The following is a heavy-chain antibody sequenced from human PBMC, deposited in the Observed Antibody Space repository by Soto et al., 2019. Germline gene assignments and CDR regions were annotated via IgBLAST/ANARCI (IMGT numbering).Heavy chain of an antibody. CDR1: GFTFSSYA. Sequence: GGSLRLSCAASGFTFSSYAMHWVRQAPGKGLEWVAVISYDGSTKYYADSVKGRFTISRDNSKNTLYLQMNSLRAEDTAVYYCARDPYIAVAADFDYWGQGTLVTVSS. CDR2: ISYDGSTK. J-gene: IGHJ4*02. CDR3: ARDPYIAVAADFDY. D-gene: IGHD6-19*01. V-gene: IGHV3-30-3*01.